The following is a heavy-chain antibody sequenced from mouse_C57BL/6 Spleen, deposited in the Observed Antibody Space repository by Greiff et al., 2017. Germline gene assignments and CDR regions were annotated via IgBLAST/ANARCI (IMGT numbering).Heavy chain of an antibody. D-gene: IGHD1-1*01. CDR2: FHPYNDDT. Sequence: VQLQQSGAELVKPGASVKMSCKASGYTFTTYPIEWMKQNHGKSLEWIGNFHPYNDDTKYNEKFKGKATLTVEKSSSTVYLELSRLTSDDSAVYYCSRGYDYGSWYFDVWGTGTTVTVSS. CDR3: SRGYDYGSWYFDV. CDR1: GYTFTTYP. V-gene: IGHV1-47*01. J-gene: IGHJ1*03.